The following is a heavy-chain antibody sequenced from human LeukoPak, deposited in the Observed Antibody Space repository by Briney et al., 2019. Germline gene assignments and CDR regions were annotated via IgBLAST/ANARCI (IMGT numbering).Heavy chain of an antibody. J-gene: IGHJ3*02. CDR3: ARDDQGAHAFDI. D-gene: IGHD4/OR15-4a*01. V-gene: IGHV4-34*01. CDR2: INHSGST. Sequence: KTSETLSLTCAVYGGSFSGYYWSWIRQPPGKGLEWIGEINHSGSTNYNPSLKSRVTISVDTSKNQFSLKLSSVTAADTAVYYCARDDQGAHAFDIWGQGTMVTVSS. CDR1: GGSFSGYY.